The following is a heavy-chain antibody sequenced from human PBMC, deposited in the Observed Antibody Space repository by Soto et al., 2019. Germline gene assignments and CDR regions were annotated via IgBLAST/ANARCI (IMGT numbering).Heavy chain of an antibody. CDR3: ARGSGQRDYFDY. Sequence: ASVKVSCKASGYTFTSYDINWVRQATGQGLEWMGWMNPNSGNTGYAQKFQGRVTMTRNTSISTAYMELSSLRSEDTAVYYCARGSGQRDYFDYWGQGTLVTVSS. D-gene: IGHD6-25*01. V-gene: IGHV1-8*01. CDR1: GYTFTSYD. J-gene: IGHJ4*02. CDR2: MNPNSGNT.